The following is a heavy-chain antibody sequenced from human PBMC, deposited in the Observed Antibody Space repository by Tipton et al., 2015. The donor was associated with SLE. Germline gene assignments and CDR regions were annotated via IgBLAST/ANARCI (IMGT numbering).Heavy chain of an antibody. J-gene: IGHJ4*02. CDR2: ISWNSGRI. CDR1: GFTFDDYA. Sequence: SLRLSCAASGFTFDDYAMHWVRQVPGKGLEWVSGISWNSGRIDYADSVKGRFTISRDNTKNSLYLEINSLRDEDTAFYYCARDMSLVGGPGGPFEHRGQGTLVTVSS. D-gene: IGHD1-26*01. CDR3: ARDMSLVGGPGGPFEH. V-gene: IGHV3-9*01.